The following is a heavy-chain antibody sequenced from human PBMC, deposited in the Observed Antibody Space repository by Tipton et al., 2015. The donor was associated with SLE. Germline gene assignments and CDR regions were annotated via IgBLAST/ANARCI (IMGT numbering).Heavy chain of an antibody. CDR3: ARVDMYYYDSSGSPGSAFDI. J-gene: IGHJ3*02. V-gene: IGHV1-18*01. Sequence: QLVQSGAEVKKPGASVKVSCKASGYTFISYDINWVRQAPGQGLEWMGWISAYNGNTNYAQKFQGRVTMTTDTSTSTAYMELRSLRSDDTAVYYCARVDMYYYDSSGSPGSAFDIWGPGTMVTVSS. CDR2: ISAYNGNT. CDR1: GYTFISYD. D-gene: IGHD3-22*01.